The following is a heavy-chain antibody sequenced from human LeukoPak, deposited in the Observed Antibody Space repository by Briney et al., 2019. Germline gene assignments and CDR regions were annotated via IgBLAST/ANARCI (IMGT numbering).Heavy chain of an antibody. CDR1: GFTFSSYS. CDR2: ISSSSSYI. CDR3: ARVPVRGVIDY. D-gene: IGHD3-10*01. J-gene: IGHJ4*02. V-gene: IGHV3-21*01. Sequence: GGSLRLSCAASGFTFSSYSMNWVRQAPGKGLEWVSSISSSSSYIYYADSVKGRFTISRDSAKNSLYLQMNSLRAEDTAVYYCARVPVRGVIDYWGQGTLVTVSS.